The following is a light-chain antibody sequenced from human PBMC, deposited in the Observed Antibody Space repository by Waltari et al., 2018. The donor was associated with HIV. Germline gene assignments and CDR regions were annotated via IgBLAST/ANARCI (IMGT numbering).Light chain of an antibody. V-gene: IGLV1-40*01. Sequence: QSVLTQPPSVSGAPGQRVRISCTGTTFNIGAGHDVHGYQHLPGTAPKLRIFGNNNRPSGVPDRFSGSKSGSSASLAITGLQAEDEADYYCQSYDNRLRGVCGGGTKVTVL. CDR1: TFNIGAGHD. CDR2: GNN. J-gene: IGLJ3*02. CDR3: QSYDNRLRGV.